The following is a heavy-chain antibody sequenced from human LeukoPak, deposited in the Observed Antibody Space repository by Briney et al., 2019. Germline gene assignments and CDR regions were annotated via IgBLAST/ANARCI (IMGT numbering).Heavy chain of an antibody. J-gene: IGHJ4*02. CDR3: ARYFNYYDSSGYYSFDY. CDR2: VNPNSGAT. D-gene: IGHD3-22*01. CDR1: GYTFTGYY. V-gene: IGHV1-2*02. Sequence: GASVKVSCKASGYTFTGYYMHWVRQAPGQGLEWMGWVNPNSGATNYAQKFQGRVTMTRDTSISTAYMELSRLRSDDTAVYYCARYFNYYDSSGYYSFDYWGQGTLVTVSS.